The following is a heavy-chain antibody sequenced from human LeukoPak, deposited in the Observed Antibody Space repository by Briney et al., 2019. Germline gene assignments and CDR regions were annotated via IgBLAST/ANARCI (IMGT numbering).Heavy chain of an antibody. V-gene: IGHV1-2*02. CDR3: ARDFLWFGEFPDIFDY. D-gene: IGHD3-10*01. CDR2: INPNSGGT. J-gene: IGHJ4*02. Sequence: ASVKVSCKASGYTFTDYYMHWVRQAPGQGLEWMGWINPNSGGTNYAQKFQDRVTMTRDTSISTAYMELSRLRSDDTAVYYCARDFLWFGEFPDIFDYWGQGTLVTASS. CDR1: GYTFTDYY.